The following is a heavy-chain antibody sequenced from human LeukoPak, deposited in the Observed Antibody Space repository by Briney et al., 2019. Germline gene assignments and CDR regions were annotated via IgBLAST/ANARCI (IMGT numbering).Heavy chain of an antibody. CDR1: GFTFSDVW. V-gene: IGHV3-15*01. CDR3: TAGGDGTYSSDY. J-gene: IGHJ4*02. Sequence: GGSLRLSCSVSGFTFSDVWMSWVRQAPGKGLEWVGRSKSKTGGGTVDIAAPGQGRFTISGDDSKSTLSLQMTSLEIEDTAVYYCTAGGDGTYSSDYWGQGTLVTVSS. CDR2: SKSKTGGGTV. D-gene: IGHD1-26*01.